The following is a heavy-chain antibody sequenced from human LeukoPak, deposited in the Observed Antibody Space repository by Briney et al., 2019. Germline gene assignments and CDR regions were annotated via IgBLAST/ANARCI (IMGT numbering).Heavy chain of an antibody. J-gene: IGHJ5*02. D-gene: IGHD3-10*01. CDR3: ARDSYYFGSGSDNTPYNWFDP. CDR1: GGSISGTNW. CDR2: IYHSGST. Sequence: ASETLSLTCGVSGGSISGTNWWSWVRQPPGKRLEWIAEIYHSGSTNYNPSLKSRVTISVDKSKNQFSLKLSSVTAADTAMYYCARDSYYFGSGSDNTPYNWFDPWGQGTLVTVSS. V-gene: IGHV4-4*02.